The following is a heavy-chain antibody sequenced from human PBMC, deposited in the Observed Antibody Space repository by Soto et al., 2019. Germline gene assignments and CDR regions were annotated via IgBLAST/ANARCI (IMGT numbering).Heavy chain of an antibody. D-gene: IGHD5-18*01. Sequence: EVQLLESGGGLVQPGGSLRLSCAASGFTFSSYVMSWVRQAPGKGLEWVSAISGSGGSTYYADSVKGRFTISRDNSKNTLYLQMNSLRAEDTAVYYCAKDGPDTAMVGSGYFDYWGQGTLVTVSS. CDR3: AKDGPDTAMVGSGYFDY. CDR2: ISGSGGST. CDR1: GFTFSSYV. J-gene: IGHJ4*02. V-gene: IGHV3-23*01.